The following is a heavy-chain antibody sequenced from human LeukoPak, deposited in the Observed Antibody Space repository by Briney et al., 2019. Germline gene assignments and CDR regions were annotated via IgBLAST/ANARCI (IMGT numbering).Heavy chain of an antibody. V-gene: IGHV3-15*01. CDR3: TTTTYVWGSYRCPY. J-gene: IGHJ4*02. D-gene: IGHD3-16*02. CDR2: IKSKTDGGTT. Sequence: KPGGSLRLSCAAAGFTFSNAWMSWVRQAPGKGLEWVGRIKSKTDGGTTDYAAPVKGRFTISRDDSKNTLYLQMNSLKTEDTAVYYCTTTTYVWGSYRCPYWGQGTLVTVSS. CDR1: GFTFSNAW.